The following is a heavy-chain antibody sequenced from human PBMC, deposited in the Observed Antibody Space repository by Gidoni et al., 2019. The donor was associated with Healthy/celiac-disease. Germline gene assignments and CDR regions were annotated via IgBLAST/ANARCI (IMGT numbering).Heavy chain of an antibody. D-gene: IGHD3-3*01. CDR1: GGSFSGYY. CDR2: INHSGST. Sequence: QVQLQQWGAGLLKPSETLSLTCAVYGGSFSGYYWSWIRQPPGKGLEWIGEINHSGSTNDNPSLKSRVTISVDTSKNQFSLKLSSVTAADTAVYYCARGKFTIFGVVIIWYFDYWGQGTLVTVSS. V-gene: IGHV4-34*01. J-gene: IGHJ4*02. CDR3: ARGKFTIFGVVIIWYFDY.